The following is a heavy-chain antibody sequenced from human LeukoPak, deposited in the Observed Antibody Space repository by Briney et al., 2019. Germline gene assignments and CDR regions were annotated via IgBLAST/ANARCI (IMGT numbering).Heavy chain of an antibody. Sequence: SETLSLTCTVSGGSISGYYWSWLRQPPGKGLEWIGCISYSGSTKYNPFLKSLVSISLDTSKKQFSLHLSSVTAADTAVYYCVRDFDAWSAIDIWGQGTMVTVSS. CDR3: VRDFDAWSAIDI. CDR2: ISYSGST. J-gene: IGHJ3*02. CDR1: GGSISGYY. V-gene: IGHV4-59*01. D-gene: IGHD3-3*01.